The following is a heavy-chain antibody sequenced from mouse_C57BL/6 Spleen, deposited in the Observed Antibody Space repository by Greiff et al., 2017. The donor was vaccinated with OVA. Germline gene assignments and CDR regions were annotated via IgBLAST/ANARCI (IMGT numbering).Heavy chain of an antibody. V-gene: IGHV2-9-1*01. CDR2: IWTGGGT. J-gene: IGHJ2*01. CDR1: GFSLTSYA. CDR3: ARNEMRDASGYFDY. Sequence: VMLVESGPGLVAPSQSLSITCTVSGFSLTSYAISWVRQPPGKGLEWLGVIWTGGGTNYNSALKSRLSISKDNSKSQVFLKMNSLQTDDTARYYCARNEMRDASGYFDYWGQGTTLTVSS. D-gene: IGHD3-1*01.